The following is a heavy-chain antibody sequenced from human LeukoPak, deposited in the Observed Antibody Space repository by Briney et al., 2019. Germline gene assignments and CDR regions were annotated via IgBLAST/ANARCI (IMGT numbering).Heavy chain of an antibody. V-gene: IGHV4-30-2*01. CDR1: GGSISSGGYY. D-gene: IGHD3-10*01. CDR3: ARVTLGVRGASNWFDP. CDR2: TYHSGST. J-gene: IGHJ5*02. Sequence: PSQTLSLTCTVSGGSISSGGYYWSWIRQPPGKGLEWIGYTYHSGSTYYNPSLKSRVTISVDRSKNQFSLKLSSVTAADTAVYYCARVTLGVRGASNWFDPWGQGTLVTVSS.